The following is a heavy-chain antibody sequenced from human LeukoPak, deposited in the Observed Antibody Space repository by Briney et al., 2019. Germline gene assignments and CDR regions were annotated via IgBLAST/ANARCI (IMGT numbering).Heavy chain of an antibody. V-gene: IGHV4-39*07. CDR2: IYYSGST. Sequence: SSETLSLTCTVSGGSISSSSYYWGWIRQPPGKELEWIGSIYYSGSTYYNPSLKSRVTISVDTSKNQFSLKLSSVTAADTAVYYCARDNWNYDWFDPWGQGTLVTVSS. J-gene: IGHJ5*02. CDR3: ARDNWNYDWFDP. D-gene: IGHD1-7*01. CDR1: GGSISSSSYY.